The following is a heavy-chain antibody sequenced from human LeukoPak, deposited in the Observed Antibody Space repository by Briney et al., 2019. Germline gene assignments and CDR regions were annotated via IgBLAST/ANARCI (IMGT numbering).Heavy chain of an antibody. V-gene: IGHV4-61*02. CDR2: IYTSGST. D-gene: IGHD1-26*01. CDR3: AREKWELRQSAFDI. Sequence: SETLSLTCTVSGGSISSGSYYWSWIRQPAGKGLEWIGRIYTSGSTNYNPSLKSRVTISVDTSKNQFSLKLSSVTAADTAVYYGAREKWELRQSAFDIWGQGTMVTVSS. CDR1: GGSISSGSYY. J-gene: IGHJ3*02.